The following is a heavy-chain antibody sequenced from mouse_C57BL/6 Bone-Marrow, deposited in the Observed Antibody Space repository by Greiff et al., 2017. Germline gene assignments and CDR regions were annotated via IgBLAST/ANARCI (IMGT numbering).Heavy chain of an antibody. CDR1: GFTFSDYG. V-gene: IGHV5-17*01. CDR2: ISSGSSTI. J-gene: IGHJ1*03. CDR3: ARLGSFWYFDV. Sequence: EVHLVESGGGLVKPGGSLKLSCAASGFTFSDYGMHWVRQAPEKGLEWVAYISSGSSTIYYADTVKGRFTISRDNAKNTLCLQMTSLRSEDTAMYYCARLGSFWYFDVWVTGTTVTVSS. D-gene: IGHD4-1*01.